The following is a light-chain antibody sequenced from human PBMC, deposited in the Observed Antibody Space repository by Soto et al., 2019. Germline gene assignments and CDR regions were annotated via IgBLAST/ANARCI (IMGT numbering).Light chain of an antibody. CDR2: STS. V-gene: IGKV1D-16*01. CDR1: QGISSW. J-gene: IGKJ1*01. CDR3: QHYNSYSEA. Sequence: DIQMTHSPSSVSASVGDRVTITCRASQGISSWLAWYQQKPGKAPNLLIYSTSNLQSGVPSRFSGSGSGTEFTLTISSLQPDDFATYYCQHYNSYSEAFGQGTKVDIK.